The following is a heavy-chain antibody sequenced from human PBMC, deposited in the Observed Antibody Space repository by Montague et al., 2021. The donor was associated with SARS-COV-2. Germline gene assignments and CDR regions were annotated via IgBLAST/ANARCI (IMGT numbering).Heavy chain of an antibody. CDR1: GGSFSGYY. CDR3: ARVTKSVFTCDDDSSGYASDY. D-gene: IGHD3-22*01. J-gene: IGHJ4*02. CDR2: INHSGST. V-gene: IGHV4-34*01. Sequence: SETLSLTCAVYGGSFSGYYWSWIRQPPGKGLEWIGEINHSGSTKYNPSLKSRVTISVDTSKNQFSLKLSSVTAADTAVYYCARVTKSVFTCDDDSSGYASDYWGQGTLVTVSS.